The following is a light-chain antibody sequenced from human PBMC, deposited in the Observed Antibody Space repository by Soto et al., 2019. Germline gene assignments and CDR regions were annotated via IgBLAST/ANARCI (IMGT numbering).Light chain of an antibody. V-gene: IGKV3-20*01. CDR2: TAS. CDR1: QSVSGD. Sequence: EIVMTQSPATLSLSPGERATLSCRASQSVSGDLAWYQQKPGQAPRLLIYTASSRATGIPDRFSGSGSGTDFTLTISRLEPEDFVVYYCQKYGSSPPLTFGGGTKVDIK. J-gene: IGKJ4*01. CDR3: QKYGSSPPLT.